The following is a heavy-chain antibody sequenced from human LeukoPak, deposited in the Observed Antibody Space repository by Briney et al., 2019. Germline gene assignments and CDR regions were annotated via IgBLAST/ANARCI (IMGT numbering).Heavy chain of an antibody. CDR2: VSGRDTST. Sequence: GGSLRLSCAASGFTFSNYAMSWVRQAPGKGLEWVSAVSGRDTSTYYADSVKGRFTISRDNSKNTLYLQMNSLRAEDTAIYYCAKWGDYDVLTGYHDSDYWGQGTLVTVSS. CDR3: AKWGDYDVLTGYHDSDY. V-gene: IGHV3-23*01. D-gene: IGHD3-9*01. J-gene: IGHJ4*02. CDR1: GFTFSNYA.